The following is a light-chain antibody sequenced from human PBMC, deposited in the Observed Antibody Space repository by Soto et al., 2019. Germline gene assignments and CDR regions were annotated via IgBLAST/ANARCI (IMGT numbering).Light chain of an antibody. J-gene: IGKJ2*01. CDR3: QQRFNWPRFT. CDR1: QSVSSY. Sequence: EIVLTQSPATLSLSPGERATLSCRASQSVSSYLAWYQQKPGQAPRLLIYDASNRATGIPARFSGGGSGTDFTLTICSLEPEDFAVYYCQQRFNWPRFTFGQGTKLESK. CDR2: DAS. V-gene: IGKV3-11*01.